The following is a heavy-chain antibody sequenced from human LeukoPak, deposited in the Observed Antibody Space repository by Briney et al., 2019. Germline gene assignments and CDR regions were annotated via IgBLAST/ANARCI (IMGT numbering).Heavy chain of an antibody. CDR3: GSGRERDFDWRFVPNLAFVV. V-gene: IGHV1-8*01. CDR1: GYTFTSYD. D-gene: IGHD3-9*01. J-gene: IGHJ3*01. Sequence: GASVKVSCKASGYTFTSYDINWVRQATGQGLEWMGWMNPNSGNTGYAQTLQGRVTMTRNTSISTAYMEMSSLRSEDTAVYYCGSGRERDFDWRFVPNLAFVVWCGGRIVT. CDR2: MNPNSGNT.